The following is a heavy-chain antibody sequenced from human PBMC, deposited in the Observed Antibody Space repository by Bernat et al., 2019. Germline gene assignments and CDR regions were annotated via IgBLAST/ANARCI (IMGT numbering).Heavy chain of an antibody. D-gene: IGHD6-13*01. CDR3: AKVSSAAMAAAGTLNRGYLDY. CDR2: ISGSGGST. J-gene: IGHJ4*02. CDR1: GFTFSSYA. V-gene: IGHV3-23*01. Sequence: EVQLLESGGGLVQPGGSLRLSCAASGFTFSSYAMSWVRQAPGKGLEWVSAISGSGGSTYYADSVKGRFTISRDNSKNTLYLQMNSLRAEDTAVYYYAKVSSAAMAAAGTLNRGYLDYWGQGTLVTVSS.